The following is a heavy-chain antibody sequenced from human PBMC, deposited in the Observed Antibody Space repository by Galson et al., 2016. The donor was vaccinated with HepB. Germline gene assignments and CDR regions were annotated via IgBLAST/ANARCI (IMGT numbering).Heavy chain of an antibody. D-gene: IGHD1-26*01. Sequence: SLRLSCAASGFSFSASSMHWVRQAPGKGLEWMALLAFDGSNQRYADSVQGRFTVSRDNSRSTLYLQMNTLRTEDSAVYFCAKGRGSGAYLIDHWGQGALVTVSS. V-gene: IGHV3-30*04. CDR3: AKGRGSGAYLIDH. J-gene: IGHJ4*02. CDR1: GFSFSASS. CDR2: LAFDGSNQ.